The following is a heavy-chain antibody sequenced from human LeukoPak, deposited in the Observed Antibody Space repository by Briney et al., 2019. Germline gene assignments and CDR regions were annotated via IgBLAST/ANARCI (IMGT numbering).Heavy chain of an antibody. CDR1: GGTFSSYA. CDR3: ARDGSDGYNLSFDY. V-gene: IGHV1-69*05. Sequence: SVKVSCKASGGTFSSYAISWVRQAPGQGLEWMGRIIPIFGTANYAQKFQGRVTITTDESTSTAYMELSSLRSEDTAVYYCARDGSDGYNLSFDYWCQGTLVTVSS. J-gene: IGHJ4*02. CDR2: IIPIFGTA. D-gene: IGHD5-24*01.